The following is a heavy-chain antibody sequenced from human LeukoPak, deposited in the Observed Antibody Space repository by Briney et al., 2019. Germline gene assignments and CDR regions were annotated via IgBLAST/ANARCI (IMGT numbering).Heavy chain of an antibody. D-gene: IGHD3-22*01. Sequence: SETLSLTCTVSGGSISSGGYYWSWIRQPPGKGLEWIGYIYHSGSTYYNPSLKSRVTISVDRSKNQFSLKLSSVTAADTAVYYCARGYDSSGYERPYFDYWGQGTLVTVSS. CDR3: ARGYDSSGYERPYFDY. CDR1: GGSISSGGYY. V-gene: IGHV4-30-2*01. CDR2: IYHSGST. J-gene: IGHJ4*02.